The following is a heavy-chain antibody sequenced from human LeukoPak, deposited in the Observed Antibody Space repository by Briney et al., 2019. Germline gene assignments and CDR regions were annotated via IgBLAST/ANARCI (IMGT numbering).Heavy chain of an antibody. CDR3: ARGRRGPSIAARIPSFDY. V-gene: IGHV4-34*01. CDR1: GGSFSGYY. D-gene: IGHD6-6*01. Sequence: PSETLSLXCAVYGGSFSGYYWSWIRQPPGKGLEWIGEINHSGSTNYNPSLKSRVTISVDTSKNQFSLKLSSVTAADTAVYYCARGRRGPSIAARIPSFDYWGQGTLVTVSS. CDR2: INHSGST. J-gene: IGHJ4*02.